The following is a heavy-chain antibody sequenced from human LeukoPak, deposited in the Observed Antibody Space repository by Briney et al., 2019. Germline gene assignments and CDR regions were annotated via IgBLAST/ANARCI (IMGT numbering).Heavy chain of an antibody. CDR1: GITLSNYG. CDR3: ANQQVATIGDAFDI. CDR2: ISDSGGRT. V-gene: IGHV3-23*01. Sequence: GGSLRLSCAVSGITLSNYGMSWVRQAPGKGLEWVAGISDSGGRTNYADSVKGRFTISRDNSKNTLYLQMNSLRAEDTAVYYCANQQVATIGDAFDIWGQGTMVTVSS. J-gene: IGHJ3*02. D-gene: IGHD5-12*01.